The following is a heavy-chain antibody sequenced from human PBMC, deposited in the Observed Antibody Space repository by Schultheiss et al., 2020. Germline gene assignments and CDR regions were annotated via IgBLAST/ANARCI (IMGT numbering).Heavy chain of an antibody. CDR2: IIPIFGTA. J-gene: IGHJ4*02. D-gene: IGHD6-13*01. Sequence: SVKVSCKASGGTFSSYAISWVRQAPGQGLEWMGGIIPIFGTANYAQKFQGRVTITADESTSTAYMELSSLRSEDTAVYYCASVKYSSSWKRRYFDYWGQGTLVTVSS. CDR3: ASVKYSSSWKRRYFDY. CDR1: GGTFSSYA. V-gene: IGHV1-69*13.